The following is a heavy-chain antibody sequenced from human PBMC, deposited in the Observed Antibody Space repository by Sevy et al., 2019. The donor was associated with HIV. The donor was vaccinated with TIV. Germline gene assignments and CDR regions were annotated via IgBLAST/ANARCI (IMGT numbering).Heavy chain of an antibody. J-gene: IGHJ4*02. D-gene: IGHD6-25*01. V-gene: IGHV3-30-3*01. CDR1: GFTFSSYA. CDR3: ARDFAAAGTYYFDY. CDR2: ISYDGSNK. Sequence: GGSLRLSCAASGFTFSSYAMHWVRQAPGKGLEWVAVISYDGSNKYYADSVKGRFTSSRDNSKNTLYLQMNSLRAEDTAVYSCARDFAAAGTYYFDYWGQGTLVTVSS.